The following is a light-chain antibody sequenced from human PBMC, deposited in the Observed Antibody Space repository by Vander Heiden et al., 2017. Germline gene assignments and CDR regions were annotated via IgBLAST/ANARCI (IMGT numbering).Light chain of an antibody. Sequence: QSALTQPASVSGSPGQSLPIACTGTSSDVGGYNYVSWYQQHPGKAPKLMIDEVSNRPSGVSNRFTGSKSGNTASLTISGLQAEDEADYYCSSYTSSSTLRVFGGGTKLTVL. CDR2: EVS. CDR3: SSYTSSSTLRV. CDR1: SSDVGGYNY. J-gene: IGLJ3*02. V-gene: IGLV2-14*01.